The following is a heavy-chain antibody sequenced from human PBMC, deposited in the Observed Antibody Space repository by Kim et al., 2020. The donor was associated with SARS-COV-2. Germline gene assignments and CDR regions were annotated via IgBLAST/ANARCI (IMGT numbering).Heavy chain of an antibody. Sequence: AAAVTSQFTISRDNSHNTMYLQMNSLRADDTAVYYCAKGRGPSYDYYFDYWGQGTLVTVSS. D-gene: IGHD3-16*01. V-gene: IGHV3-30-3*02. CDR3: AKGRGPSYDYYFDY. J-gene: IGHJ4*02.